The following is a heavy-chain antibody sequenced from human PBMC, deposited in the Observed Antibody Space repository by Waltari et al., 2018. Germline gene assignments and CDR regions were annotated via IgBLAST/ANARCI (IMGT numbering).Heavy chain of an antibody. Sequence: QWELQEAVPGLLKPSETLSVIWTGSGSSVSVFYWSCVRQPPGMGLDWIGCIYYTGRTNFHPSLTSRVTMSVDTSKNQFSLTLSSVIAADTAFYDCARGGGGAWEWFDPWGHGTLVTVSS. CDR3: ARGGGGAWEWFDP. J-gene: IGHJ5*02. CDR1: GSSVSVFY. D-gene: IGHD2-21*02. V-gene: IGHV4-59*02. CDR2: IYYTGRT.